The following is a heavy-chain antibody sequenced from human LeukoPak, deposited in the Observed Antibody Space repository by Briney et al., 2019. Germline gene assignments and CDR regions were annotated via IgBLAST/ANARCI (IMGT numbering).Heavy chain of an antibody. V-gene: IGHV1-69*13. CDR3: ARGVGDYYYYYYMDV. CDR1: RGTFTNYA. J-gene: IGHJ6*03. CDR2: IIPIFGTA. Sequence: GASVKVSCKASRGTFTNYAISWVRQAPGQGLEWMGGIIPIFGTANYAQKFQGRVTITADESTSTAYMELSSLRSEDTAVYYCARGVGDYYYYYYMDVWGKGTTVTISS.